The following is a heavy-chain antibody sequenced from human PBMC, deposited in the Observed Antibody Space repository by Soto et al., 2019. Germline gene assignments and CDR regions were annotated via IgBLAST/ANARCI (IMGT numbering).Heavy chain of an antibody. V-gene: IGHV3-23*01. CDR1: GFPFSSYA. D-gene: IGHD3-9*01. CDR2: ISGSGDNT. J-gene: IGHJ4*02. Sequence: GGSLRLSCAASGFPFSSYAMSWVRQAPGKGLEWVSTISGSGDNTYSADSVKGRFTISRDNSKNTLYLEMNSLRAEDTAVYYCAKDKEYDILTGPSDYWGQGTPVTVS. CDR3: AKDKEYDILTGPSDY.